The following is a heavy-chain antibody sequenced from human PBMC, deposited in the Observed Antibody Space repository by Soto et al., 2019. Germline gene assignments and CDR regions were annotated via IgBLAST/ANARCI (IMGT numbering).Heavy chain of an antibody. Sequence: SETLSLTCTVSGGSISSGDYYWSWIRQPPGKGLEWIGYIYYSGSTYYNLSLKSRVTISVDTSKNQFSLKLSSVTAADTAVYYCARGSVRGVIIGWFDPWGQGTLVTVSS. CDR3: ARGSVRGVIIGWFDP. CDR2: IYYSGST. V-gene: IGHV4-30-4*08. CDR1: GGSISSGDYY. J-gene: IGHJ5*02. D-gene: IGHD3-10*01.